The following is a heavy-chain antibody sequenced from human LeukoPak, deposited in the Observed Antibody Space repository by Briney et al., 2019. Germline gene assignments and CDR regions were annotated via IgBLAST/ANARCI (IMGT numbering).Heavy chain of an antibody. CDR1: GFTFSSYA. V-gene: IGHV3-30-3*01. CDR2: ISYDGSNK. CDR3: ARDPSMITFGGVIVRSCWFDP. D-gene: IGHD3-16*02. Sequence: GGSLRLPCAASGFTFSSYAMHWVRQAPGKGLEWVAVISYDGSNKYYADSVKGRFTISRDNSKNTLYLQMNSLRAEDTAVYYCARDPSMITFGGVIVRSCWFDPWAREPWSPSPQ. J-gene: IGHJ5*02.